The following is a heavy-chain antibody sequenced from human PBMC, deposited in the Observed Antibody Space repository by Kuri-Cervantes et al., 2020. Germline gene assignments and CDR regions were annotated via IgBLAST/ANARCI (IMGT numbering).Heavy chain of an antibody. CDR1: GITFSSYA. J-gene: IGHJ6*03. D-gene: IGHD4-17*01. CDR2: IEGSASGT. Sequence: GGSLRLSCAASGITFSSYAMNWVRQAPGKGLEWVSGIEGSASGTYYADSVKGRFTISRDNSKNTLYLQMNSLRAEDTAFYYCARADYSDYYYYYYMDVWGKGTTVPSP. CDR3: ARADYSDYYYYYYMDV. V-gene: IGHV3-23*01.